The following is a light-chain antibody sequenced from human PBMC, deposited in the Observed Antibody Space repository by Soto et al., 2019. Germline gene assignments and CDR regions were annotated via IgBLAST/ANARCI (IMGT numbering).Light chain of an antibody. Sequence: SYELTQPPSVSMAPGQTARITCGGNNIGSTSVHWYQQRPGQAPVLVVYDDNDRPSGIPERFSGSNSENTATLTITRVEAGDEADYYCQVWNITTDHYVFGTGTKVTVL. CDR3: QVWNITTDHYV. CDR1: NIGSTS. V-gene: IGLV3-21*02. CDR2: DDN. J-gene: IGLJ1*01.